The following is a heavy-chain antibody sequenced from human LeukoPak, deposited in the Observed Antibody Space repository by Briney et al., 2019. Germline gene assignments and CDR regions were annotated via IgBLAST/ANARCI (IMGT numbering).Heavy chain of an antibody. Sequence: GGSLRLSCAASGFTVSSNYMTWVRQAPGKGLEWVSVIYAGGSTYYADSVKGRFTISRDNSKNTLYLLMNSLRAEDTAVYYCAAVIDYWGQGTLVTVSS. J-gene: IGHJ4*02. CDR3: AAVIDY. V-gene: IGHV3-53*01. CDR1: GFTVSSNY. CDR2: IYAGGST.